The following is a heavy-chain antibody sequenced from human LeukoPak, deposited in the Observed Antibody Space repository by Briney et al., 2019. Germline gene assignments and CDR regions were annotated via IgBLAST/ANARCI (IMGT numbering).Heavy chain of an antibody. J-gene: IGHJ6*03. Sequence: GESLRLSCAASGFTFNTYTMYWVRQAPGKGLEWVSGITASGGNTYYADSVKGRFTISRDNSKNTLYLQMNSLRAEDTAVYYCAKEVRYFDWSHYYYYYYYMDVWGKGTTVTISS. CDR2: ITASGGNT. D-gene: IGHD3-9*01. CDR1: GFTFNTYT. V-gene: IGHV3-23*01. CDR3: AKEVRYFDWSHYYYYYYYMDV.